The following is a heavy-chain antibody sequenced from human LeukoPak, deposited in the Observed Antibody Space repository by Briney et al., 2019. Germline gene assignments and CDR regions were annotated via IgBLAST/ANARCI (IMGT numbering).Heavy chain of an antibody. D-gene: IGHD2-21*01. V-gene: IGHV4-34*01. Sequence: ASDTLSLTCGASDGSLDIYYWMFVRQPPGKGLQWIGEITYRGSPYYHPLLKSRVTISIDASQGHVSLTLNSVTAADTAVYYCATYGGDWKFDSWGQGTLVTVSS. CDR3: ATYGGDWKFDS. CDR2: ITYRGSP. CDR1: DGSLDIYY. J-gene: IGHJ4*02.